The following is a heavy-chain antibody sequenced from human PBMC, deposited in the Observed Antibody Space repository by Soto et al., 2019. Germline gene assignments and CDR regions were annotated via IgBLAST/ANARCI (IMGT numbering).Heavy chain of an antibody. CDR3: ARELEGGVFDI. J-gene: IGHJ3*02. Sequence: SETLSLTCTVSGGPVRDAYSYWTWIRQPPGKGLDWMGYLSYTGSTYYNTSLRNRASISVDESSNHLSLRLSSVTAADTAVYYCARELEGGVFDIGGRGTLVTVSS. CDR2: LSYTGST. V-gene: IGHV4-30-4*01. CDR1: GGPVRDAYSY. D-gene: IGHD2-8*02.